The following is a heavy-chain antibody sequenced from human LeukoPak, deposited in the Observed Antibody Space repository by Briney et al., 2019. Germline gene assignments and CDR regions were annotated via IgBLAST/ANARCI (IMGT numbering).Heavy chain of an antibody. Sequence: SVKVSCKASGSTFSSYAISWVRQAPGQGLEWMGRIIPILGIANYAQKFQGRVTMTRNTSISTAYMELSSLRSEDTAVYYCARGDKFGELDYWGQGTLVTVSS. V-gene: IGHV1-69*04. CDR1: GSTFSSYA. CDR3: ARGDKFGELDY. D-gene: IGHD3-10*01. CDR2: IIPILGIA. J-gene: IGHJ4*02.